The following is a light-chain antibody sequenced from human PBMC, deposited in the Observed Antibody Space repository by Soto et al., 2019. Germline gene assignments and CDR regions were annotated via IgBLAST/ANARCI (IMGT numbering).Light chain of an antibody. CDR1: QSLLHNNGYNY. CDR2: LGS. CDR3: MQTLYIPPIT. V-gene: IGKV2-28*01. J-gene: IGKJ3*01. Sequence: DIVLTQSPLSLSVTPGESASISCRSSQSLLHNNGYNYLDWYLQKPGQSPQLLIFLGSKRASGVSDPFSGSGSGTDFTLKISRVEAEYVGVYYCMQTLYIPPITFGPGTKVDIK.